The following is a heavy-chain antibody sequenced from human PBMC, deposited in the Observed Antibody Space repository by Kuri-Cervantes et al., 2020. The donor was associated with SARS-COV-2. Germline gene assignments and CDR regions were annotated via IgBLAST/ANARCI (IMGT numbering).Heavy chain of an antibody. J-gene: IGHJ6*02. D-gene: IGHD2-15*01. Sequence: GESLKISCAASGFTFSSYAMHWVRQAPGKRLEWVAVISYDGSNKYYADSVKGRFTISRDNSKNTLYLQMNSLRAEDTAVYYCARAFVVVVAAWRTGMDVWGQGTTVTVSS. CDR2: ISYDGSNK. V-gene: IGHV3-30-3*01. CDR1: GFTFSSYA. CDR3: ARAFVVVVAAWRTGMDV.